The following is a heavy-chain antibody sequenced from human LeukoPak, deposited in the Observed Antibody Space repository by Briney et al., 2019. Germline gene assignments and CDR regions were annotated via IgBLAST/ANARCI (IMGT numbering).Heavy chain of an antibody. CDR3: ARDHSGWYYFDY. D-gene: IGHD6-19*01. V-gene: IGHV3-21*01. CDR1: GFTFSSYS. J-gene: IGHJ4*02. CDR2: ISSSSGYI. Sequence: PGGSLRLSCAASGFTFSSYSMNWVRQAPGKGLEWVSSISSSSGYIYYADSVKGRFTISRDNAKNSLYLQMNSLRAEDTAVYYCARDHSGWYYFDYWGQGTLVTVSS.